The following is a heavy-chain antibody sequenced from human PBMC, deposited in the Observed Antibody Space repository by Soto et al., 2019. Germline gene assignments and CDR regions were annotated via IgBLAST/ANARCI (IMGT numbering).Heavy chain of an antibody. CDR3: ARVRQGCSANNCYFDP. V-gene: IGHV4-4*02. CDR1: GGSVRAPDW. J-gene: IGHJ5*01. D-gene: IGHD1-1*01. Sequence: SETLSLTCTLSGGSVRAPDWWNWVRQSPDKGLEWIAEVHISGHSNYNPSLRSRVSVSIDSSKNQFYLNLNSVTAADTAIYYCARVRQGCSANNCYFDPWGQGTQVTVST. CDR2: VHISGHS.